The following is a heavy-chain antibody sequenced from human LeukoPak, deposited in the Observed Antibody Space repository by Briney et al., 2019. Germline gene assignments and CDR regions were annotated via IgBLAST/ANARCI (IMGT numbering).Heavy chain of an antibody. D-gene: IGHD4-23*01. CDR2: IYTTGST. V-gene: IGHV4-4*07. J-gene: IGHJ4*02. Sequence: SETLSLTCTVSGGSMYNYFWSWIRQPAGKGLEWIGRIYTTGSTKYNPSLKSRVIMSVDTSKNQFSLKLSSVTAADTAIYYCARDVSWDGGNSGRYFNYRGQGALVTVSS. CDR1: GGSMYNYF. CDR3: ARDVSWDGGNSGRYFNY.